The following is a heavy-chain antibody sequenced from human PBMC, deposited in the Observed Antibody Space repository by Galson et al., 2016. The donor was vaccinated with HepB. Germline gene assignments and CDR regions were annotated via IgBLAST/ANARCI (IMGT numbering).Heavy chain of an antibody. CDR3: ARRADFWSGQIDN. V-gene: IGHV4-39*01. CDR1: GGSISNSNYN. D-gene: IGHD3-3*01. Sequence: ETLSLTCKVSGGSISNSNYNWAWIRQPPGKGLEWIGNIYYSGTTYYNPSLKSRVTISVDTSKNQFSLKLSSVAAADTAVYYCARRADFWSGQIDNWGQGTLVTVSS. CDR2: IYYSGTT. J-gene: IGHJ4*02.